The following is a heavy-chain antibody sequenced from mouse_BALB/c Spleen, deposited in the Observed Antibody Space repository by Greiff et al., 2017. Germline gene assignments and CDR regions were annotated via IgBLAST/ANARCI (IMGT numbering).Heavy chain of an antibody. CDR2: ISSGGSYT. Sequence: EVKVVESGGGLVKPGGSLKLSCAASGFTFSSYAMSWVRQSPEKRLEWVAEISSGGSYTYYPDTVTGRFTISRDNAKNTLYLEMSSLRSEDTAMYYCARVYDGYYAFDYWGQGTTLTVSS. V-gene: IGHV5-9-4*01. CDR3: ARVYDGYYAFDY. CDR1: GFTFSSYA. J-gene: IGHJ2*01. D-gene: IGHD2-3*01.